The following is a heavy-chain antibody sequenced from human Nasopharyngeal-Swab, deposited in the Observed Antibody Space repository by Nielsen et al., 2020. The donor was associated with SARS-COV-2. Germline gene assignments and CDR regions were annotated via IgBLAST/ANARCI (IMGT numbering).Heavy chain of an antibody. V-gene: IGHV4-39*02. J-gene: IGHJ6*02. CDR3: ARENV. CDR2: IYYSRST. Sequence: SETLSLTCTVSGGSISSSSYYWGWIRQPPGKGLEWIGSIYYSRSTYYNPSLKSRVTISVDTSKNQFSLKLSSVTAADTAVYYCARENVWGQGTTVTVSS. CDR1: GGSISSSSYY.